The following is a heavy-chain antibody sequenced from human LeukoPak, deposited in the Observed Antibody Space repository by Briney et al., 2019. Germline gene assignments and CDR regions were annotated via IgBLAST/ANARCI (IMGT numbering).Heavy chain of an antibody. V-gene: IGHV3-48*04. J-gene: IGHJ4*02. CDR3: ARELGYYDFWSGYLTGPRTHEYYFDY. Sequence: GGSLRLSCAASGFTFSSYAMSWVRQAPGKGLEWVSYISSSGSTIYYADSVKGRFTISRDNAKNSLYLQMNSLRAEDTAVYYCARELGYYDFWSGYLTGPRTHEYYFDYWGQGTLVTVSS. CDR2: ISSSGSTI. CDR1: GFTFSSYA. D-gene: IGHD3-3*01.